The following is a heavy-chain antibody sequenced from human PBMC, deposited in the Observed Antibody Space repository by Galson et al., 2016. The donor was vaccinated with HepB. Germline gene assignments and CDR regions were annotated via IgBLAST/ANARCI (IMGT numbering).Heavy chain of an antibody. CDR2: VNTYNGDT. Sequence: SVKVSCKASGYSFTSYGITWVRQAPGQGLEWMGWVNTYNGDTVYAQNPQDRLTMTTETSTTTAYMELRSLTSDDTATYYCARDSGRNRFHSNSINTIDYWGQGTLVPVSS. V-gene: IGHV1-18*01. J-gene: IGHJ4*02. D-gene: IGHD1-14*01. CDR3: ARDSGRNRFHSNSINTIDY. CDR1: GYSFTSYG.